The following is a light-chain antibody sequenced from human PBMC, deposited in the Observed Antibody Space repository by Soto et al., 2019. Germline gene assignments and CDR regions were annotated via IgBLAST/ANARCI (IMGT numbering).Light chain of an antibody. CDR3: QQYSRYPS. CDR2: KGS. J-gene: IGKJ2*01. Sequence: DIQMTQSPSTLSASVGDRVTITCRASQTFSGWLAWYQHKAGEAPKLLIYKGSTVQSGVPSRFSGSGAGTDFTLTISGLQPDDFATYYGQQYSRYPSFGQGTTLEIK. V-gene: IGKV1-5*03. CDR1: QTFSGW.